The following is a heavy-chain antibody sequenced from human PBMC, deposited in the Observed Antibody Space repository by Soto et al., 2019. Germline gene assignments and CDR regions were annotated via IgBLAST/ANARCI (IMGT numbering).Heavy chain of an antibody. J-gene: IGHJ3*02. CDR2: IYYSGIT. D-gene: IGHD7-27*01. V-gene: IGHV4-39*01. Sequence: SETLSLTCPVSGGSISSSNYYWGWIRQPPGKGLEWIGSIYYSGITYYNPSLKSRVTISVDTSKNQFSLNLHPVTAADTAVYSCARPPTANLDAFDIWGQGTMVTVSS. CDR1: GGSISSSNYY. CDR3: ARPPTANLDAFDI.